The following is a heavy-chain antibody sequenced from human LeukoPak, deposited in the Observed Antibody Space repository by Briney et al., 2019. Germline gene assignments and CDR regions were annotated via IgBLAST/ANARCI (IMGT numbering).Heavy chain of an antibody. V-gene: IGHV3-23*01. J-gene: IGHJ4*02. CDR2: ISGSGGST. CDR1: GFTFSSYA. CDR3: ARDRSAAAGGY. Sequence: PGGSLRLSCAASGFTFSSYAMSWVRQAPGKGLEWVSAISGSGGSTYYADSVKGRFTISRDNAKNPLYLQMNSLRAEDTAVYYCARDRSAAAGGYWGQGTLVIVSS. D-gene: IGHD6-13*01.